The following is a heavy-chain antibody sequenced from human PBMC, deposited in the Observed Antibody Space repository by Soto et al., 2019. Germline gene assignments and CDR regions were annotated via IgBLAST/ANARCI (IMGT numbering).Heavy chain of an antibody. CDR2: IWYDGSNK. J-gene: IGHJ4*02. Sequence: QVQLVESGGGVVQPGRSLRLSCAASGFTFSSYGMHWVRQAPGKGLEWVAVIWYDGSNKYYADSVKGRFTISRDNSKNTLYLQMNSRGAEDTAVYYCGRIGGSRAEAGYGGGFDYWGQGTLVTVSS. CDR3: GRIGGSRAEAGYGGGFDY. D-gene: IGHD6-13*01. CDR1: GFTFSSYG. V-gene: IGHV3-33*01.